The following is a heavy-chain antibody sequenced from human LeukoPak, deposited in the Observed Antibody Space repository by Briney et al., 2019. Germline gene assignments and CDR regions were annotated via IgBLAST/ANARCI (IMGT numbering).Heavy chain of an antibody. D-gene: IGHD5-12*01. V-gene: IGHV1-69*04. Sequence: KVSCKASGGTFSSYAISWVRQAPGQGPEWMGRIIPIFGIANYAQKFQGRVTITADKSTSTAYIELSSLRSEDTAVDYCARRGYSGYDDYYYYGMDVWGQGTTVTVSS. CDR2: IIPIFGIA. CDR3: ARRGYSGYDDYYYYGMDV. J-gene: IGHJ6*02. CDR1: GGTFSSYA.